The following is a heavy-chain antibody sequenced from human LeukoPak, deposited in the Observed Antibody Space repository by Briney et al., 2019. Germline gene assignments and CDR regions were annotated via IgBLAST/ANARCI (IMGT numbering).Heavy chain of an antibody. CDR1: GFTFKNCA. V-gene: IGHV3-23*01. J-gene: IGHJ6*03. CDR3: AKDQHSTSLNYMDV. Sequence: GGSLRLSCVASGFTFKNCAMNWVRQAPGKGLKWVSDISGSGAVTYYGDSVKGRVTISRDNSKNTLYLQMTSLRAEDTAVYFCAKDQHSTSLNYMDVWGDGTTVTVSS. CDR2: ISGSGAVT. D-gene: IGHD6-6*01.